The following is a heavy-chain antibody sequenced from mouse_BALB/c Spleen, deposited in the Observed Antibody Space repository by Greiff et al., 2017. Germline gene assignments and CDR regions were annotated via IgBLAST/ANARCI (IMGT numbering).Heavy chain of an antibody. V-gene: IGHV5-6-2*01. CDR1: GFTFSSYY. CDR3: ARRYGYYFDY. J-gene: IGHJ2*01. D-gene: IGHD2-10*02. CDR2: INSNGGST. Sequence: DVMLVESGGGLVKLGGSLKLSCAASGFTFSSYYMSWVRQTPEKRLELVAAINSNGGSTYYPDTVKGRFTISRDNAKNTLYLQMSSLKSEDTALYYCARRYGYYFDYWGQGTTLTVSS.